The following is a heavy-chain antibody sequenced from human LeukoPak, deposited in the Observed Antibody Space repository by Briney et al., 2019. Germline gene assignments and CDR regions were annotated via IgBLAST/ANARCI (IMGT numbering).Heavy chain of an antibody. J-gene: IGHJ3*02. Sequence: GGSLRLSCAASGFTFSSYEMNWVRQAPGKGLEWVSYISSSGSTIYYADSVKGRFTISRDNAKNTLYLQMNSLRAEDTAVYYCARELIYYDSSGSRSDAFDIWGQGTMVTVSS. V-gene: IGHV3-48*03. CDR1: GFTFSSYE. CDR3: ARELIYYDSSGSRSDAFDI. CDR2: ISSSGSTI. D-gene: IGHD3-22*01.